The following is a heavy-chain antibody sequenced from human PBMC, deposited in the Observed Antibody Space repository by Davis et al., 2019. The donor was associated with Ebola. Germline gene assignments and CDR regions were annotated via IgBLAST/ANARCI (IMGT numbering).Heavy chain of an antibody. CDR2: IRSKANSYAT. V-gene: IGHV3-73*01. CDR3: AKVCYYYYYMDV. CDR1: GFTFSGSA. J-gene: IGHJ6*03. Sequence: GESLKISCAASGFTFSGSAMHWVRQASGKGLEWVGRIRSKANSYATAYAASVKGRFTISRDNSKNTLYLQMNSLRAEDTAVYYCAKVCYYYYYMDVWGKGTTVTVSS.